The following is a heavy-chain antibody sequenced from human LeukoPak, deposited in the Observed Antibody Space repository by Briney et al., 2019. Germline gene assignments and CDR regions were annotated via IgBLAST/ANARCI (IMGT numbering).Heavy chain of an antibody. Sequence: GGSLRLSCAASGFTFSDFAMNWVRQAPGKGLEWVTAISGNGGSTYYADSVKGRFTISRDNSKNTLYLQMNSLRAEDTAVYYCAKDSGRRAMVRGVIITFPNYWGQGTLVTVSS. CDR3: AKDSGRRAMVRGVIITFPNY. D-gene: IGHD3-10*01. J-gene: IGHJ4*02. CDR1: GFTFSDFA. V-gene: IGHV3-23*01. CDR2: ISGNGGST.